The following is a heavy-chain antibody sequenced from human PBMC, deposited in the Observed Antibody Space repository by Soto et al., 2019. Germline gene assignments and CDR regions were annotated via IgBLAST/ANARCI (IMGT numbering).Heavy chain of an antibody. CDR2: ISGSGGST. J-gene: IGHJ4*02. CDR3: VRRSTRYYYDSSGYLTFDY. CDR1: GFTFSSYA. V-gene: IGHV3-23*01. D-gene: IGHD3-22*01. Sequence: GGSLRLSCAASGFTFSSYAMSWVRQAPGKGLEWVSAISGSGGSTYYADSVKGRFTISRDNSKNTLYLQMSSLRAEDTAVYYCVRRSTRYYYDSSGYLTFDYWGQGTLVTVSS.